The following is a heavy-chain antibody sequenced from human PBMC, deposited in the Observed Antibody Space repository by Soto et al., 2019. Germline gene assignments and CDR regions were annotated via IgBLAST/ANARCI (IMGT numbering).Heavy chain of an antibody. D-gene: IGHD3-10*01. CDR2: ISYDGSNK. V-gene: IGHV3-30*18. CDR1: GFTFSSYG. CDR3: AKGSQSYYYGSGSYYSFDY. Sequence: QVQLVESGGGVVQPGRSLRLSCAASGFTFSSYGMHWVRQAPGKGLEWVAVISYDGSNKYYADSVQGRFTISRDNSKNTLNLQMNGLRAEDTAVYYCAKGSQSYYYGSGSYYSFDYWGQGTLVTVSS. J-gene: IGHJ4*02.